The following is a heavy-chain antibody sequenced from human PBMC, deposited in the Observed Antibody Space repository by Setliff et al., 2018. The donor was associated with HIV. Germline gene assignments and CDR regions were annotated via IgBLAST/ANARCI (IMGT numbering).Heavy chain of an antibody. D-gene: IGHD6-19*01. J-gene: IGHJ5*02. CDR2: LNPSEGTT. V-gene: IGHV1-46*01. Sequence: ASVKVSCKASGYTFTTYYIHWVRQAPGQGLEWMGILNPSEGTTSFAQKFQGRVAMTRDTSTSTVYMDLSSLRADDTAVYYCVRGYRSAWNSWFDAWGQGTRVTVSS. CDR1: GYTFTTYY. CDR3: VRGYRSAWNSWFDA.